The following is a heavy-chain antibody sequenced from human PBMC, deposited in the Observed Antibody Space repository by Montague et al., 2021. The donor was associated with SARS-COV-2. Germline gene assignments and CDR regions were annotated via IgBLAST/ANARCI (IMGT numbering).Heavy chain of an antibody. J-gene: IGHJ5*02. CDR3: STAVAGFSWFDP. Sequence: SVKVSCKASGYTFTSYGISWVRQAPGQGLEWMGWISAYNGNTNYAQKLQGRVTMTTDTSTSTACMELRSLRSDDTAVYYCSTAVAGFSWFDPWGQGTLVTVSS. CDR2: ISAYNGNT. V-gene: IGHV1-18*01. CDR1: GYTFTSYG. D-gene: IGHD6-19*01.